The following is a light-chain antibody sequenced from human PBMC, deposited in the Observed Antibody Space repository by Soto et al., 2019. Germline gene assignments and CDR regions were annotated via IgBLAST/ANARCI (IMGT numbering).Light chain of an antibody. V-gene: IGLV2-14*01. CDR3: TSYTSSITLF. Sequence: QSALTQPASVSGSPGQSITISCTGTSRDIGAYNYVSWYQQHPGKAPKLIIYEVNIRPSGISNRFSGSKSGNTASLTISGLQAEDEAHYFCTSYTSSITLFFGGGTKLTVL. CDR2: EVN. J-gene: IGLJ2*01. CDR1: SRDIGAYNY.